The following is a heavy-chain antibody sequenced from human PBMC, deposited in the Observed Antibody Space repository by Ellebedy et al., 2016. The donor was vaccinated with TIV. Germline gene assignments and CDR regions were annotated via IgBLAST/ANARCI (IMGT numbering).Heavy chain of an antibody. CDR3: AKELHMWGTIMIDC. Sequence: PGGSLRLSCAASGITFSSHAISWVRQTPGKGLEWVSAISGSGDKTYYTDSVKGRFTISRDNTQNTLYLQMNCLRAEDTAVYYCAKELHMWGTIMIDCWGPGTLVTVSS. J-gene: IGHJ4*02. D-gene: IGHD3-16*01. CDR1: GITFSSHA. CDR2: ISGSGDKT. V-gene: IGHV3-23*01.